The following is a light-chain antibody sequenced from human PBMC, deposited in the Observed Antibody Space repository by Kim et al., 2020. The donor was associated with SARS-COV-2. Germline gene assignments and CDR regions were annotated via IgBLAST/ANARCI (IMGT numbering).Light chain of an antibody. J-gene: IGKJ2*01. V-gene: IGKV3-11*01. CDR2: AAS. Sequence: SLSPGERAHLSCRASQSVSSFLAWYQQTPGQAPRLLIYAASNGATGIPARFSGSVSGTDFTLTISSLAPEDFAVYYCQQRSNWLYTFGQGTKLEI. CDR3: QQRSNWLYT. CDR1: QSVSSF.